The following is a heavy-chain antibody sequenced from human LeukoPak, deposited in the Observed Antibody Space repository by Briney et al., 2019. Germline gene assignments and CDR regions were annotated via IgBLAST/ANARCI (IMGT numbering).Heavy chain of an antibody. CDR2: ISAYNGNT. Sequence: ASVKVSCKASGYTFTGYYMHWVRQAPGQGLEWMGWISAYNGNTNYAQKLQGRVTMTTDTSTSTAYMELRSLRSDDAAVYYCARGLGYCSSTSCPLGYWGQGTLVTVSS. J-gene: IGHJ4*02. V-gene: IGHV1-18*04. D-gene: IGHD2-2*03. CDR3: ARGLGYCSSTSCPLGY. CDR1: GYTFTGYY.